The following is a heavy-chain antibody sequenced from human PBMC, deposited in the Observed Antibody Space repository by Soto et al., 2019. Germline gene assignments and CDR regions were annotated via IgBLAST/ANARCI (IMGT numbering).Heavy chain of an antibody. D-gene: IGHD3-10*02. CDR2: ITIRTGNV. Sequence: PGGSLRLSCAASGFSFSECSMNWVRQAPGKGLEWLAYITIRTGNVLYADSVRGRFTISADNAENSVILQMNSLRDEDSAVYFCVRDRDLYRDMFHADLWGQGTLVTVSS. J-gene: IGHJ4*01. V-gene: IGHV3-48*02. CDR3: VRDRDLYRDMFHADL. CDR1: GFSFSECS.